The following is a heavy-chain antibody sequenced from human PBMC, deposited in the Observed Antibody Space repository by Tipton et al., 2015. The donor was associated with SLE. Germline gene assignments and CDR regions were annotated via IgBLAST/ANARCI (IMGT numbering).Heavy chain of an antibody. V-gene: IGHV4-4*09. D-gene: IGHD2-2*01. CDR2: AHTSGST. J-gene: IGHJ5*02. CDR3: AREDIVVVPAALRHNWFDP. CDR1: GDSISSAY. Sequence: TLSLTCTVSGDSISSAYWSWTRQPPGKGLEWMVYAHTSGSTKYNPSLKGRLTISVDTSKNQFSLKLSSLTAADTAVYYCAREDIVVVPAALRHNWFDPWGQGTLVTVSS.